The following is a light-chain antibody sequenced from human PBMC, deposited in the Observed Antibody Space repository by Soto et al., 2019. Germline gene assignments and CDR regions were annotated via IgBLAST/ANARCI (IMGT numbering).Light chain of an antibody. V-gene: IGKV1-39*01. J-gene: IGKJ4*01. Sequence: DLQMTQSPSSLSASVGDRVTITCRASQSISSYLNWYQQKPGKAPKVLISGASSLQSGVPLRFSSSGSGTDFTLTISSLQSEDFASYYCQQSHSTPLTFGGGTKVEIK. CDR3: QQSHSTPLT. CDR1: QSISSY. CDR2: GAS.